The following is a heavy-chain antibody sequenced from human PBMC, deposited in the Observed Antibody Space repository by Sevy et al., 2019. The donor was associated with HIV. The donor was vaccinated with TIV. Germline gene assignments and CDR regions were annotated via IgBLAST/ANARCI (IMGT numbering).Heavy chain of an antibody. CDR3: ATDSRREGYYDSRGGFDP. J-gene: IGHJ5*02. CDR1: GYTLTELS. CDR2: FDPEDGET. D-gene: IGHD3-22*01. Sequence: ASVKVSCKVSGYTLTELSMHWVRQAPGKGLEWMGGFDPEDGETIYAQKFQGRVTMTKDTSTDTAYMELSSLRSEDTAVYYGATDSRREGYYDSRGGFDPWGQGTLVTVSS. V-gene: IGHV1-24*01.